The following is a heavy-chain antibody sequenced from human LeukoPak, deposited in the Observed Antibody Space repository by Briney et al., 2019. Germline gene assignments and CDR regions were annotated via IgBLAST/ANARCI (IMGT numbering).Heavy chain of an antibody. Sequence: SETLSLTCTVSGGSINTPNYYWGWIRQTPGKGLEWIGNIFYSGGTYYSPSLTSRVTISLDTSRNQFSLKLNSVTAADTAFYYCARYIVSYPHDAFDIWGQGTMVTVSS. CDR1: GGSINTPNYY. CDR2: IFYSGGT. CDR3: ARYIVSYPHDAFDI. J-gene: IGHJ3*02. D-gene: IGHD1-26*01. V-gene: IGHV4-39*07.